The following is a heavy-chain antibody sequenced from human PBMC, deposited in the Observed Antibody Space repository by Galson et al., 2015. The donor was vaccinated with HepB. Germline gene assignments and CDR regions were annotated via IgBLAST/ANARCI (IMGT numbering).Heavy chain of an antibody. CDR2: ISGSGGST. CDR3: AKAGNYYGSGSDAVFDY. Sequence: SLRLSCAATGFTFSSYAMSWVRQAPGKGLEWVSAISGSGGSTYYADSVKGRFTISRDNSKNTLYLQMNSLRAEDTAVYYCAKAGNYYGSGSDAVFDYWGQGTLVTVSS. D-gene: IGHD3-10*01. CDR1: GFTFSSYA. V-gene: IGHV3-23*01. J-gene: IGHJ4*02.